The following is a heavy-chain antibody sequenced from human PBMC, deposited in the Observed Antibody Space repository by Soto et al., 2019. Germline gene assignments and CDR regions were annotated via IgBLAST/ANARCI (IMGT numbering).Heavy chain of an antibody. J-gene: IGHJ6*02. D-gene: IGHD6-13*01. CDR2: ISGSGGST. CDR1: GFTFSSYA. CDR3: AKGDWDSSSWYSDYYYGMDV. Sequence: GGSLRLSCAASGFTFSSYAMSWVRQAPGKGLGWVSAISGSGGSTYYADSVKGRFTISRDNSKNTLYLQMNSLRAEDTAVYYCAKGDWDSSSWYSDYYYGMDVWGQGTTVTVSS. V-gene: IGHV3-23*01.